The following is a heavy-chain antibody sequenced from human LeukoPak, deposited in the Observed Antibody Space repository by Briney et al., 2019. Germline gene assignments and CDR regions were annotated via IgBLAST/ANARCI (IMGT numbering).Heavy chain of an antibody. CDR1: GYTFTDYY. J-gene: IGHJ4*02. V-gene: IGHV1-69-2*01. D-gene: IGHD1-26*01. CDR3: ATGMRELLDY. CDR2: VDPEDGET. Sequence: ASVKISCKVSGYTFTDYYMHWVQQAPGKGLEWMGLVDPEDGETIYAEKFQGRVTITADTSTDTAYMKLSSLRSEDTAVYYCATGMRELLDYGGQGTLVTVSS.